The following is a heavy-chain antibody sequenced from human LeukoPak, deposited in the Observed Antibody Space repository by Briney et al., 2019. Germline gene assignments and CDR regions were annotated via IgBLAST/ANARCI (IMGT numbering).Heavy chain of an antibody. CDR2: ISYDGSNK. V-gene: IGHV3-30*18. D-gene: IGHD5-12*01. J-gene: IGHJ6*04. CDR3: AKIWMADIVATTDSYYYYGMDV. CDR1: GFTFSSYG. Sequence: GGSLRLSCAASGFTFSSYGMHWVRQAPGKGLEWVAVISYDGSNKYYADSVKGRFTISRDNSKNTLYLQMNSLRAEDTAVNYCAKIWMADIVATTDSYYYYGMDVWGKGTTVTVSS.